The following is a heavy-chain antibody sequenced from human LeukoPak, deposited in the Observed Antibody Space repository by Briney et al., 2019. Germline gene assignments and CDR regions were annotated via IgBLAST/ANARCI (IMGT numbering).Heavy chain of an antibody. Sequence: PGGSLRLSCAASGFTFSSYGMSWVRQAPGKGLEWVSAISGSGGSTYYADSVKGRFTISRDNSKNTLYLQMNSLRAEDTAVYYCAKDVVEQRLPDYWGQGTLVTVSS. CDR2: ISGSGGST. CDR3: AKDVVEQRLPDY. CDR1: GFTFSSYG. D-gene: IGHD6-19*01. V-gene: IGHV3-23*01. J-gene: IGHJ4*02.